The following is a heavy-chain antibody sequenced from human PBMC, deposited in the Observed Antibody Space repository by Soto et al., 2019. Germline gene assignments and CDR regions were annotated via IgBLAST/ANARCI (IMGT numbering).Heavy chain of an antibody. D-gene: IGHD6-13*01. V-gene: IGHV3-49*03. Sequence: GGSLRLSCTASGFTFGDYAMSWFRQAPGKGLEWVGFIRSKAYGGTTEYAASVKGRFTISRDNSKNTLFLQMNSLRAEDTAVYYCAKDSSYSTNWYDFDYWGQGTLVTVSS. J-gene: IGHJ4*02. CDR2: IRSKAYGGTT. CDR1: GFTFGDYA. CDR3: AKDSSYSTNWYDFDY.